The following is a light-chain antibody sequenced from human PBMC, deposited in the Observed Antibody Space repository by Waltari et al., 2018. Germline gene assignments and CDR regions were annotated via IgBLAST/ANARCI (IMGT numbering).Light chain of an antibody. Sequence: IQMTQSPSALSASVGDRVTISCRASQNIYSNLAGYQQKPGKAPKLLIYAASSLQSGIPSRFSGSGSGTDFTLTISSLQPEDSAAYFCQHYYDNPLTVGGGTEVEIK. V-gene: IGKV1-6*01. CDR3: QHYYDNPLT. CDR1: QNIYSN. CDR2: AAS. J-gene: IGKJ4*01.